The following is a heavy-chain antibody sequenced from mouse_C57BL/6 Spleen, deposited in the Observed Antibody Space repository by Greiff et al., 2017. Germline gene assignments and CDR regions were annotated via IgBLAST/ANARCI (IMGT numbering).Heavy chain of an antibody. CDR1: GYAFSSSW. J-gene: IGHJ3*01. Sequence: QVQLQQSGPELVKPGASVKISCKASGYAFSSSWMNWVKQRPGKGLEWIGRIYPGDGDTNYNGKFKGKATLTAAKSSSTAYMQLSSLTSEDSAVYFCARPLLTSWFAYWGQGTLVTVSA. V-gene: IGHV1-82*01. D-gene: IGHD4-1*01. CDR3: ARPLLTSWFAY. CDR2: IYPGDGDT.